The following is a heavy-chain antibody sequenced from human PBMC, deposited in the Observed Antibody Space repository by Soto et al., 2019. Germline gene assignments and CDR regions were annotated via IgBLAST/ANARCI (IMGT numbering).Heavy chain of an antibody. J-gene: IGHJ4*02. D-gene: IGHD6-19*01. CDR3: AKLIYSSGWSHFDY. CDR2: ISDSGSNT. CDR1: GFTFTIYA. V-gene: IGHV3-23*01. Sequence: GGSLRLSCAASGFTFTIYAMSWVRQAPGKGLEWVSSISDSGSNTYYADSVKGRFTISRDNSKNTLYLQMNSLRAEDTAVYYCAKLIYSSGWSHFDYWGQGTLVTVSS.